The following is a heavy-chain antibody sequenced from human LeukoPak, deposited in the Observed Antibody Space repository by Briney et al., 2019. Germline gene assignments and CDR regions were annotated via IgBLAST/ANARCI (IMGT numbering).Heavy chain of an antibody. CDR3: ARRGVTTFDAFDI. CDR2: IYPGDSDT. V-gene: IGHV5-51*01. J-gene: IGHJ3*02. Sequence: GESLQISCKGSGYSFTSYWIGWVRQMPGKGLEWMGIIYPGDSDTRYSPSFQGQVTISADKSISTAYLQWSSLKASDTAMYYCARRGVTTFDAFDIWGQGTMVTVSS. CDR1: GYSFTSYW. D-gene: IGHD4-17*01.